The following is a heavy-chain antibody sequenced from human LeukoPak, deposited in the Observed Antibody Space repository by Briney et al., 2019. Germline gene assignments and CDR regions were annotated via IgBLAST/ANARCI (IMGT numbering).Heavy chain of an antibody. J-gene: IGHJ3*02. CDR1: GFTFSSYG. Sequence: PGGSLRLSCAASGFTFSSYGMHWVRQAPGKGLEWVAFIRYDGRNKYYADSVKGRFTISRDNSKNTLYLQMNSLRAEDTAVYYCARRELVGGDAFDIWGQGTMVTVSS. D-gene: IGHD1-1*01. CDR3: ARRELVGGDAFDI. V-gene: IGHV3-30*02. CDR2: IRYDGRNK.